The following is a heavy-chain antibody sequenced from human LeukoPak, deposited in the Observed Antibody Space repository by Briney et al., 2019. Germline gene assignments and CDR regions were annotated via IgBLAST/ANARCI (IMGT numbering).Heavy chain of an antibody. CDR1: GFTFSSYW. J-gene: IGHJ4*02. V-gene: IGHV3-7*01. D-gene: IGHD6-13*01. CDR3: ARDQGAAGDY. CDR2: INEDGSEK. Sequence: PGGSLRLSCVGSGFTFSSYWMTWVRQAPGKGLEWVANINEDGSEKFYVDSVKGRFTISRDNAKKSVYLQMNSLIVEDTGLYYCARDQGAAGDYWGQGTLVTVSS.